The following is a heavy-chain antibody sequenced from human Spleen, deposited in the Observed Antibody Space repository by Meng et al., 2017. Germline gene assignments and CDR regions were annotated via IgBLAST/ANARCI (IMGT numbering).Heavy chain of an antibody. CDR1: GFTFNTYS. Sequence: GESLKISCAASGFTFNTYSMIWVRPAPGTGLEWVSSISSTGSYIYYADSLKVRFTISRDNTKNSVYLQMNSLSAEDTAWYYCSRAYSGNDYELWDYWGQGTLVTVSS. CDR3: SRAYSGNDYELWDY. CDR2: ISSTGSYI. J-gene: IGHJ4*02. V-gene: IGHV3-21*01. D-gene: IGHD4-17*01.